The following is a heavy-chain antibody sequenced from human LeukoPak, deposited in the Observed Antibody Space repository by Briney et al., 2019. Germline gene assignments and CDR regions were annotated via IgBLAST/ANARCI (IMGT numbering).Heavy chain of an antibody. J-gene: IGHJ6*04. Sequence: GGPLTLPCAPSGLTLNSYEINWVRQAPGKGLEWVSYISSSGSTIYYADSVKGRFSISRDRAKNTLYLKMNSLRAEDTAVYYCAELGITMIGGVWGKGTTVSISS. V-gene: IGHV3-48*03. CDR3: AELGITMIGGV. CDR2: ISSSGSTI. CDR1: GLTLNSYE. D-gene: IGHD3-10*02.